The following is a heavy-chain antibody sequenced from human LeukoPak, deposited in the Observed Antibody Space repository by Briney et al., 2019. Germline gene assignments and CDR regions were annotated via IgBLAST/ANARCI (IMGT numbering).Heavy chain of an antibody. CDR3: ARPYYYDSRIDP. CDR2: MYYSGST. CDR1: GGSISSGDYY. V-gene: IGHV4-30-4*01. Sequence: SETLSLTCTVSGGSISSGDYYWSWIRQPPGKGLEWIACMYYSGSTYYTPSSKSRVTMSADTSKNQLSLKLSSVTAADTAVYYCARPYYYDSRIDPWGQGILVTVSS. J-gene: IGHJ5*02. D-gene: IGHD3-22*01.